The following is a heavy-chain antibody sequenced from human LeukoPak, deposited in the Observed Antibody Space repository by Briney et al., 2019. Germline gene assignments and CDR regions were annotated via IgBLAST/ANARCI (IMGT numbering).Heavy chain of an antibody. Sequence: GGSLRLSCAASGFTFSSYAMHWVRQAPGKGLEWVSVISYDGSNKYYADSVKGRFTISRDNSKNTLYLQMNSLRAEDTAVYYCARFSSGWYDGGFDYWGQGTLVTVSS. CDR1: GFTFSSYA. J-gene: IGHJ4*02. D-gene: IGHD6-19*01. CDR3: ARFSSGWYDGGFDY. CDR2: ISYDGSNK. V-gene: IGHV3-30*14.